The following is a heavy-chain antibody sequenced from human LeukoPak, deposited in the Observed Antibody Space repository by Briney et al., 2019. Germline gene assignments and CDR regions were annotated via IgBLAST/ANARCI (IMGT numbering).Heavy chain of an antibody. D-gene: IGHD4-11*01. CDR2: INSDGSST. Sequence: GGSLRLSCAASGFTFSSYWMHWVRQAPGKGLVWVSRINSDGSSTSYADSVKGRFTISRDNTKNTLYLQMNCLRAEETAVYYCARGTDYSNYYYFDYWGQGTLVTVSS. CDR3: ARGTDYSNYYYFDY. J-gene: IGHJ4*02. V-gene: IGHV3-74*01. CDR1: GFTFSSYW.